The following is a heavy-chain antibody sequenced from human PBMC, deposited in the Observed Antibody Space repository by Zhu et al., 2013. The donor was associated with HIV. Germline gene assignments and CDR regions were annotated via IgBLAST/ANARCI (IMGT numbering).Heavy chain of an antibody. CDR1: GYTFYSYA. CDR2: ISAFNGHT. D-gene: IGHD4-17*01. Sequence: QVQLVQSGAEVKKPGASVKVSCKASGYTFYSYAISWVRQAPGQGLEWMGWISAFNGHTKYAQKLQGRVTMTRDTSTNTVYMELSSLRFEDTAVYYCASITVTSYFWGQGTLVTVSS. CDR3: ASITVTSYF. J-gene: IGHJ4*02. V-gene: IGHV1-18*01.